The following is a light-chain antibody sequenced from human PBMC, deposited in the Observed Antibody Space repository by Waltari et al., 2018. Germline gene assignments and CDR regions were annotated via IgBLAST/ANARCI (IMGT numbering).Light chain of an antibody. V-gene: IGLV4-60*03. J-gene: IGLJ2*01. Sequence: QPLLTQSSSASASLGSSVKPTCSLSSGHTIYIIAWHQHQPGKAPRYSMKVEGSGSYNKGSGVPDRFSGSSSGADRYLTISNLQSEDEADYYCETWDTNTHHFGGGTKLTVL. CDR3: ETWDTNTHH. CDR2: VEGSGSY. CDR1: SGHTIYI.